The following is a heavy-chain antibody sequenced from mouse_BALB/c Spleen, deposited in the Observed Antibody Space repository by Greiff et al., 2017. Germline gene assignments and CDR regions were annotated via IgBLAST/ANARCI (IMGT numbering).Heavy chain of an antibody. D-gene: IGHD2-2*01. V-gene: IGHV5-6-4*01. CDR1: GFTFSSYT. CDR2: ISSGGSYT. J-gene: IGHJ4*01. Sequence: EVKLVESGGGLVKPGGSLKLSCAASGFTFSSYTMSWVRQTPEKRLEWVATISSGGSYTYYPDSVKGRFTISRDNAKNTLYLQMSSLKSEDTAMYYCTRDRGGYADYAMDYWGQGTSVTVSS. CDR3: TRDRGGYADYAMDY.